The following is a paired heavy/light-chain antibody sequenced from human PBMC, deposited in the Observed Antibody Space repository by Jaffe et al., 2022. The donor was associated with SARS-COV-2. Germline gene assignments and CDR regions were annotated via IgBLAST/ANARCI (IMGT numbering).Heavy chain of an antibody. CDR1: GYSFTKYG. J-gene: IGHJ5*02. Sequence: QVQFVQSGAEVKKPGASVKLSCKASGYSFTKYGIHWVRQAPGQRLEWMGWIHAGKGNTEYSQKFQGRVTITRDTSTNTAYMEVSSLTSEDTALYYCARDYAYPPCNWFDPWGQGTRVTVSS. V-gene: IGHV1-3*01. CDR2: IHAGKGNT. CDR3: ARDYAYPPCNWFDP. D-gene: IGHD3-16*01.
Light chain of an antibody. CDR2: GAS. J-gene: IGKJ5*01. Sequence: EIVMTQSPATLSVSPGERVTLSCRTSQTVGTNLAWYQQRPGQPPRLLIFGASSRATGIPARFTGSGSQTDFTLTISSLQSEDFAVYCCQQYNNWPITFGQGTRLENK. V-gene: IGKV3-15*01. CDR3: QQYNNWPIT. CDR1: QTVGTN.